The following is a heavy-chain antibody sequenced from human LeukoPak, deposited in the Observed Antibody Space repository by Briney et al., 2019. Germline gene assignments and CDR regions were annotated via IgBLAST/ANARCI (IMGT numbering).Heavy chain of an antibody. CDR2: ISTSSIYI. Sequence: GGSLRLSCAASGFTFSSYSMNWVRQAPGKGLEWVSFISTSSIYIYYADSVKGRFTISRDNAKNSLYLQMNSLRAEDTAVYYCARDRVVVVVAASYDAFDIWGQGTMVTVSS. D-gene: IGHD2-15*01. CDR3: ARDRVVVVVAASYDAFDI. V-gene: IGHV3-21*01. J-gene: IGHJ3*02. CDR1: GFTFSSYS.